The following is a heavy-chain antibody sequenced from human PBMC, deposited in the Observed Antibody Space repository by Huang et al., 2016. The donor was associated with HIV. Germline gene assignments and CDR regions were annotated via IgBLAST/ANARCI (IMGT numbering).Heavy chain of an antibody. CDR2: IDSDGKTT. CDR3: ATWYRSGWSIY. Sequence: EAQLVESGGGLVQPGGSLRLSCAASGFTFSSHWMHWVRQNPGKGMVGVSRIDSDGKTTTYADSVKGRFTISRDNAKNTLLLQMNSLRAEDTAIYYWATWYRSGWSIYWGQGTPVTVSS. V-gene: IGHV3-74*01. D-gene: IGHD6-19*01. J-gene: IGHJ4*02. CDR1: GFTFSSHW.